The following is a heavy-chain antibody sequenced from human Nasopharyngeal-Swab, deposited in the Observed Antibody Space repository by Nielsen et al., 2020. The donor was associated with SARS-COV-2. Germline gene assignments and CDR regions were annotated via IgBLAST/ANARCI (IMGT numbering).Heavy chain of an antibody. J-gene: IGHJ4*02. CDR1: GFTFDAYA. Sequence: GGSLRLSCAASGFTFDAYAMHWVRQAPGKGLEWVSGISWNSGSIDYADSVKGRFTISRDNAKNSLYLQMNSLRAEDTALYYCAKDTVIAVAGNFDYWGQGTLVTVSS. V-gene: IGHV3-9*01. CDR2: ISWNSGSI. D-gene: IGHD6-19*01. CDR3: AKDTVIAVAGNFDY.